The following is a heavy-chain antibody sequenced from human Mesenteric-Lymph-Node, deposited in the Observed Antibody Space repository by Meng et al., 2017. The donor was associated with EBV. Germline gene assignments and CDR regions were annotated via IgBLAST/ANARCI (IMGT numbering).Heavy chain of an antibody. CDR1: GFPFSNAW. Sequence: VRVVGFGGGFVKPGGSLRLSCAVSGFPFSNAWMSWVRQAPGKGLEWVGRIKSKTDGGTIDYAAPVKGRFTISRDDSKNTVYLQMNSLKTEDTAAYYCTTEPFGYGFDYWGQGTLVTVSS. CDR3: TTEPFGYGFDY. V-gene: IGHV3-15*01. J-gene: IGHJ4*02. CDR2: IKSKTDGGTI. D-gene: IGHD2-15*01.